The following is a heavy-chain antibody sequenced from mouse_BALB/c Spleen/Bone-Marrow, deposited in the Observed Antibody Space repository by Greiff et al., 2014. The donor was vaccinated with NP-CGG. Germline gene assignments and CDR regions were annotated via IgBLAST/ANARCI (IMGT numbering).Heavy chain of an antibody. CDR2: ILPGSGST. D-gene: IGHD2-4*01. V-gene: IGHV1-9*01. Sequence: QVQLQQSGADLMKPGASIKISCKATGYTFSSDWIEWVKQRPGHGLEWIGEILPGSGSTNYNEEFKGKATFTADTSSNTAYMQLSSLTSEDSDVYYCARTMIRGYFDVWGEGTTLTVSS. J-gene: IGHJ1*01. CDR3: ARTMIRGYFDV. CDR1: GYTFSSDW.